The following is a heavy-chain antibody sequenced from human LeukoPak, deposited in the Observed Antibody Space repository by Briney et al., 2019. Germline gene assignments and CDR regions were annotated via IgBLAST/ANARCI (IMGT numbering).Heavy chain of an antibody. D-gene: IGHD3-22*01. V-gene: IGHV3-23*01. CDR1: GHIVSGNY. CDR3: AKDPTDFDSSGQTYFDY. Sequence: GGSLRLSCAASGHIVSGNYMSWVRQAPGKGLEWVSAISGSGGSTYYADSVKGRFTISRDNSKNTLYLQMNSLRAEDTAVYYCAKDPTDFDSSGQTYFDYWGQGTLVTVSS. CDR2: ISGSGGST. J-gene: IGHJ4*02.